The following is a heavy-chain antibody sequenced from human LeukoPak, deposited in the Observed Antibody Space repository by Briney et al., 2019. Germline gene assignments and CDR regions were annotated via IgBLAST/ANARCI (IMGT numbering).Heavy chain of an antibody. Sequence: SGGSLRLSCAASGFTFSGYGMHWVRQAPGKGLEWVTVIWSDGSNKYYADSVKGRFTISRDNAKNSLYLQMNSLRAEDTAVYYCANHLACGSTSCPPFDYWGQGTLVTVSS. CDR1: GFTFSGYG. CDR3: ANHLACGSTSCPPFDY. CDR2: IWSDGSNK. D-gene: IGHD2-2*01. J-gene: IGHJ4*02. V-gene: IGHV3-33*03.